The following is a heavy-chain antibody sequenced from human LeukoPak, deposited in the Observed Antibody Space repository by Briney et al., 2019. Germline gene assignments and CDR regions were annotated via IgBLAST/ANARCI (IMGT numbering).Heavy chain of an antibody. CDR3: ASIFYDFWSGYYTRYSYAFDI. CDR2: IYYRGST. V-gene: IGHV4-39*07. Sequence: SETLSLTCTVSGGSISSSSYYWGWIRQPPGKGLEWIGSIYYRGSTYYDPSLNIRVGISVDTSKHQFSLNLSSVTAADTAVYYCASIFYDFWSGYYTRYSYAFDIWGQGTMVTVSS. CDR1: GGSISSSSYY. D-gene: IGHD3-3*01. J-gene: IGHJ3*02.